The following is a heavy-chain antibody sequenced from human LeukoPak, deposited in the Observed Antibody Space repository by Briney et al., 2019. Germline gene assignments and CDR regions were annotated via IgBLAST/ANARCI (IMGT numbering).Heavy chain of an antibody. CDR2: IYYSGST. CDR3: ARYGLEMPYFDY. CDR1: GGSISSYY. Sequence: SETLSLTCAVSGGSISSYYWSWIRQPPGKGLEWIGYIYYSGSTNYNPSLKSRVTISVDTSKNQFSLKLSSVTAADTAVYYCARYGLEMPYFDYWGQGTLVTVSS. V-gene: IGHV4-59*01. D-gene: IGHD5-24*01. J-gene: IGHJ4*02.